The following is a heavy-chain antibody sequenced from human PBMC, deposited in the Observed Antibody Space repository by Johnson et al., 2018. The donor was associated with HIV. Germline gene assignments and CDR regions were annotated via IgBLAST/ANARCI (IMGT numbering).Heavy chain of an antibody. CDR1: GFTFSSNY. J-gene: IGHJ3*02. V-gene: IGHV3-66*01. CDR3: TTPSGSYVSSYDAFDI. D-gene: IGHD1-26*01. Sequence: VQLVESGGGVVQPGGSLRLSCAASGFTFSSNYMSWVRQAPGKGLEWVSVIYSGGSTYYADSVKGRFTISRDNSKNTLYLQMNSLKTEDTAVYYCTTPSGSYVSSYDAFDIWGQGTMVTVSS. CDR2: IYSGGST.